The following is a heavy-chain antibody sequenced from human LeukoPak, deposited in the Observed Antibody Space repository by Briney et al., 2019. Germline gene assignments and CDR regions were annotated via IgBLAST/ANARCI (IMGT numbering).Heavy chain of an antibody. CDR3: ARTEQWLATGGWYWFDP. CDR1: GFTFSTYA. D-gene: IGHD6-19*01. CDR2: ISSDGSST. V-gene: IGHV3-64*01. J-gene: IGHJ5*02. Sequence: GGSLRLSCEASGFTFSTYAMHWVRQAPGKGLQYVSSISSDGSSTYYASSVKGRFTISRDNSKNTLYLQMGSVREGDMAVYYCARTEQWLATGGWYWFDPSGQRALVTVSS.